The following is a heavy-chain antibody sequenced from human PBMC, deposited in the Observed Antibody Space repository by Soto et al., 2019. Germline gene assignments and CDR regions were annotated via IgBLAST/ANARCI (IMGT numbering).Heavy chain of an antibody. CDR3: ARQWNYYYMDV. D-gene: IGHD5-12*01. CDR2: IYYSGST. Sequence: PSETLSLTCTVSGGSISSYYWSWIRQPPGKGLEWIGYIYYSGSTNYNPSLKSRVTISVDTSKNQFSLKLSSVTAADTAVYYCARQWNYYYMDVWGKGTKVTVSS. V-gene: IGHV4-59*08. J-gene: IGHJ6*03. CDR1: GGSISSYY.